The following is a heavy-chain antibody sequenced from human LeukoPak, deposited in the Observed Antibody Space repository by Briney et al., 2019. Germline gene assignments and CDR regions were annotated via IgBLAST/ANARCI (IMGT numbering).Heavy chain of an antibody. V-gene: IGHV4-59*01. CDR2: IYYSGST. CDR3: ATYGGNWAFDI. CDR1: GGSISSYY. D-gene: IGHD2-21*01. Sequence: SETLSLTCTVSGGSISSYYWSWMRQPPGKGLEWIGYIYYSGSTNYNPSLKSRVTISVDTSKNQFSLKLSSVTAAYTAVYYCATYGGNWAFDIWGQGTMVTVSS. J-gene: IGHJ3*02.